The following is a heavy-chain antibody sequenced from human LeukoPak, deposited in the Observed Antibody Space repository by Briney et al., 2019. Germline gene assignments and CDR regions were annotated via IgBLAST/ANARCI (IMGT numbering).Heavy chain of an antibody. J-gene: IGHJ4*02. V-gene: IGHV3-9*03. CDR2: ISWNSGSI. CDR3: AKGTGGVYGTIDY. CDR1: GFTFDDYA. Sequence: PGRSLRLSCAASGFTFDDYAMHWVRQAPGKGLEWVSGISWNSGSIGYADSVKGRFTISRDNAKNSLYLQMNSLRAEDMALYYCAKGTGGVYGTIDYWGQGTLVTVSS. D-gene: IGHD1-1*01.